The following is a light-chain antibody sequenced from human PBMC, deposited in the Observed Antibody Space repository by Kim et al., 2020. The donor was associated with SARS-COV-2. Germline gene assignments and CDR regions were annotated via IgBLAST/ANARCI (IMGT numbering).Light chain of an antibody. CDR2: YDD. J-gene: IGLJ1*01. CDR3: QVWDSSSDQFV. V-gene: IGLV3-21*04. Sequence: SYELTQPPSMSVALGKTASITCGGNSIGGKSVHWYQQKPGQAPVLVIYYDDYRPSGIPERFSGSNSGNTAALTISRVEAGDEADYYCQVWDSSSDQFVFGAGTKLTVL. CDR1: SIGGKS.